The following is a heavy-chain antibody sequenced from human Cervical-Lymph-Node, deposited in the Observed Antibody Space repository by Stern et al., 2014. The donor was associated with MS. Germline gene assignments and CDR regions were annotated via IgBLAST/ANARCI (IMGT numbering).Heavy chain of an antibody. J-gene: IGHJ4*02. D-gene: IGHD6-19*01. Sequence: EGQLVESGAEMKKAGESLRISCKGSGYSFTSNWIGWGCQLLGGRLEWIGIMFRLDSDTRYRPSLHGQVTGAADTSANTPYLRWTSLRTSDTAKYFCARLDSSGWSRWGQGTLVTVSS. V-gene: IGHV5-51*01. CDR1: GYSFTSNW. CDR2: MFRLDSDT. CDR3: ARLDSSGWSR.